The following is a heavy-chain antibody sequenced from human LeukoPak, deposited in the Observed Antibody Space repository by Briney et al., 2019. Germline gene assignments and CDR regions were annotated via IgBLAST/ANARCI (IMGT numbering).Heavy chain of an antibody. CDR3: ARDLRVYGSGSSTGGMDV. CDR1: GYTFTGYY. J-gene: IGHJ6*03. V-gene: IGHV1-2*02. D-gene: IGHD3-10*01. Sequence: ATVKVSCKASGYTFTGYYMHWVRQAPGQGLEWMGWINPNSGGTNYAQKFQGRVTMTRDTSISTAYMELSRLRSDDTAVYYCARDLRVYGSGSSTGGMDVWGKGTTVTISS. CDR2: INPNSGGT.